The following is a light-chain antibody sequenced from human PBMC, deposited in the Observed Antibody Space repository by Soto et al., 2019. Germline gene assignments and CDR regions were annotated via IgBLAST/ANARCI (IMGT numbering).Light chain of an antibody. CDR1: QSISSW. V-gene: IGKV1-5*01. J-gene: IGKJ1*01. Sequence: DIKMNQSPSALSASVGDRVTITCRASQSISSWLAWYQQKPGKVPKLLIYDASSLQSGVPSRFSGSGSGTEFTLTISSLQPDDFATYYCQQYNSYRPFGQGTKV. CDR3: QQYNSYRP. CDR2: DAS.